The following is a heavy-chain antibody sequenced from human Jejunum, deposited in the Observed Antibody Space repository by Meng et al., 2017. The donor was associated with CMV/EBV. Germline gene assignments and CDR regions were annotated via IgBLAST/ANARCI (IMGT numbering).Heavy chain of an antibody. J-gene: IGHJ3*02. Sequence: VSSKTVTWDLIRQSPSGCLVWLVRTSYRSKWYIDYAQSVKGRISVTPDTSKNQFSLELNSVSPADAAVYYCVTRSKFNLVWSFDIWGQGTTGTVSS. V-gene: IGHV6-1*01. CDR3: VTRSKFNLVWSFDI. D-gene: IGHD6-6*01. CDR2: TSYRSKWYI. CDR1: VSSKTVT.